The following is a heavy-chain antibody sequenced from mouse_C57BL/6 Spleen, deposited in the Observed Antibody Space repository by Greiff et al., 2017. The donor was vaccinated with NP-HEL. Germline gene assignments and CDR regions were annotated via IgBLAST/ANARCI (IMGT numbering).Heavy chain of an antibody. CDR3: ARRRDYGRGVDY. V-gene: IGHV1-80*01. D-gene: IGHD1-1*01. J-gene: IGHJ4*01. CDR1: GYAFSSYW. CDR2: IYPGDGDT. Sequence: QVQLKQSGAELVKPGASVKISCKASGYAFSSYWMNWVKQRPGKGLEWIGQIYPGDGDTNYNGKFKGKATLTADKSSSTAYMQLSSLTSEDSAVYFCARRRDYGRGVDYWGQGTSVTVSS.